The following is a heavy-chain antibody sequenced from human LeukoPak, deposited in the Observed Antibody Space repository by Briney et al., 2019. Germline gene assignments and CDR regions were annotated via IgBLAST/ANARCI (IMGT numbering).Heavy chain of an antibody. CDR3: ASDSSGYYYFDY. D-gene: IGHD3-22*01. Sequence: GSLRLSCAASGFTFSSYGMHWVRQAPGKGLEWVAVIWYDGSNKYYADSVKGRFTISRDNSKNTLYLQMNSLRAEDTAVYYCASDSSGYYYFDYWGQGTLVTVSS. CDR2: IWYDGSNK. J-gene: IGHJ4*02. CDR1: GFTFSSYG. V-gene: IGHV3-33*01.